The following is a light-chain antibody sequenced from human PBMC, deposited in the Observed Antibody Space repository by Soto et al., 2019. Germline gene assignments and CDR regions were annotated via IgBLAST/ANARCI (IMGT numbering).Light chain of an antibody. CDR1: QLVSSNF. V-gene: IGKV3-20*01. CDR3: QQYSSSRT. CDR2: GGS. Sequence: EILLTQSPGPLSFSPGERATLSCRASQLVSSNFLAWYQQKPGQAPRLLIYGGSSRATGIPVRFSGSGSETDFTLTITRLEPEDFAVYYCQQYSSSRTFGQGTKVDIK. J-gene: IGKJ1*01.